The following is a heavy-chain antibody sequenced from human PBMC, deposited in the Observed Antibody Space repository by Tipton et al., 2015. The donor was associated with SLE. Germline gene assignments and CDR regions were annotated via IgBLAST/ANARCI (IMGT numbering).Heavy chain of an antibody. CDR1: GYSISSGYY. Sequence: TLSLTCEVSGYSISSGYYWGWIRQPPGKGLEWIASFFHSGRTYYNPSLKSRITVSVEVSKNQFSLKLSSVTAADTAVYYCATAHYSEYDFDNWGQGTLVTVSS. V-gene: IGHV4-38-2*01. CDR3: ATAHYSEYDFDN. D-gene: IGHD4-17*01. CDR2: FFHSGRT. J-gene: IGHJ4*02.